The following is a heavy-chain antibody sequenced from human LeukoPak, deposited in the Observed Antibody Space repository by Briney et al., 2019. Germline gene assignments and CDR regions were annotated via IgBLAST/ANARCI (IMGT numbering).Heavy chain of an antibody. CDR1: GYTFTGYY. CDR2: INPNSGGT. D-gene: IGHD6-19*01. Sequence: GASVKVSCKASGYTFTGYYMHWVRQAPGQGLEWMGWINPNSGGTNYAQRFQGRVTMTRDTSISTAYMELSRLRSDDTAVYYCARDVYSSGWYGLDYWGQGTLVTVSS. CDR3: ARDVYSSGWYGLDY. V-gene: IGHV1-2*02. J-gene: IGHJ4*02.